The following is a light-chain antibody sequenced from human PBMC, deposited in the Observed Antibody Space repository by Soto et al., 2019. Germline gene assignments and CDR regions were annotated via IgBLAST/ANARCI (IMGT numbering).Light chain of an antibody. V-gene: IGLV2-8*01. J-gene: IGLJ1*01. CDR3: QSYDSSLSGYV. CDR1: SSDVGAYNY. Sequence: QSALTQPPSASGSPGQSVTISCTGTSSDVGAYNYVSWYQQHPGKAPKLMSYEVTKRPSGVPDRFSGSKFGNTASLTISGLQADDEADYYCQSYDSSLSGYVFGTGTKLTVL. CDR2: EVT.